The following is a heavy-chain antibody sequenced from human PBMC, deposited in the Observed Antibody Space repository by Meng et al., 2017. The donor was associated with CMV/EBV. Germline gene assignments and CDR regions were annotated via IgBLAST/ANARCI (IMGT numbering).Heavy chain of an antibody. CDR2: INHSGST. J-gene: IGHJ5*02. V-gene: IGHV4-34*01. CDR1: GGSFSGYY. Sequence: VPLRAWGAGLLKPSETPSPTCAVYGGSFSGYYWSWIRQPPGKGLEWIGEINHSGSTNYNPSLKSRVTISVDTSKNQFSLKLSSVTAADTAVYYCARGGNWFDPWGQGTLVTVSS. CDR3: ARGGNWFDP.